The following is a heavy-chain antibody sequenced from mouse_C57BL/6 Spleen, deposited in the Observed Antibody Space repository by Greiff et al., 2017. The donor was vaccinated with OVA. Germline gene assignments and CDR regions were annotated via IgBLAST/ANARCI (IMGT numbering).Heavy chain of an antibody. V-gene: IGHV5-17*01. CDR3: ARREYYDYDGAWFAY. J-gene: IGHJ3*01. CDR2: ISSGSSTI. Sequence: EVQGVESGGGLVKPGGSLKLSCAASGFTFSDYGMHWVRQAPEKGLEWVAYISSGSSTIYYADTVKGRFTISRDNAKNTLFLQMTSLRSEDTAMYYCARREYYDYDGAWFAYWGQGTLVTVSA. D-gene: IGHD2-4*01. CDR1: GFTFSDYG.